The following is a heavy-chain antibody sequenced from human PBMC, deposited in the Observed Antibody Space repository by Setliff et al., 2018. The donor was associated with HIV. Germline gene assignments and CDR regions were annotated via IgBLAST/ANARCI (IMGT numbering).Heavy chain of an antibody. D-gene: IGHD3-22*01. CDR1: GFTFSSYW. J-gene: IGHJ4*02. Sequence: PGGSLRLSCAASGFTFSSYWMHWVRQAPGKGLVWVFGMNTDGSSTRYADSVKGRFTISRDNAKNMLYLQMNSLSADDTAVYYCAVHYYDSSGYDYWGQGTLVTVSS. CDR3: AVHYYDSSGYDY. CDR2: MNTDGSST. V-gene: IGHV3-74*01.